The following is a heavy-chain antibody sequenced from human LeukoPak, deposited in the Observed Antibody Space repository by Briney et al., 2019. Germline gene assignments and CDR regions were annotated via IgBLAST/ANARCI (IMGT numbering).Heavy chain of an antibody. D-gene: IGHD1-20*01. CDR2: SIHSGTT. J-gene: IGHJ6*04. CDR1: GGSFNGYY. CDR3: ARAGNWNDGPMDV. V-gene: IGHV4-34*12. Sequence: SETLSLTCAVYGGSFNGYYWSWIRQLPGKGLEWIGESIHSGTTNYNPSLKSRVTISVDTSKNQFSLKLTSVTAADTALYYCARAGNWNDGPMDVWGKGSTVTVSS.